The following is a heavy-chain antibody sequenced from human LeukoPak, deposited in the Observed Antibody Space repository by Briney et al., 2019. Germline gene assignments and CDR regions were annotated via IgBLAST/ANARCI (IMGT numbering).Heavy chain of an antibody. D-gene: IGHD5-12*01. CDR2: ISYSGST. CDR1: GGSIRSFY. Sequence: SETLSLTCTVSGGSIRSFYWSWIRQPPGKGLEWIGYISYSGSTNYNASLESRVTMSVDTSKSQFSLNLNSVTAADTAVYYCASHQGGSTNDNWGQGTLVTVSS. V-gene: IGHV4-59*08. CDR3: ASHQGGSTNDN. J-gene: IGHJ4*02.